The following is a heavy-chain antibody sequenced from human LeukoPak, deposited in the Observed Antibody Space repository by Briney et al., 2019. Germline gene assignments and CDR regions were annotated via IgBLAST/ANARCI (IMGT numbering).Heavy chain of an antibody. Sequence: GRSLRLSCAASGFTFSSYGMHWVRQAPGKGLEWVSAISGSGVSTYYADSVKGRFTISRDNSKNTLYLQMNSLRAEDTAVYYRAKATYSYGSYFDYWGQGTLVTVSS. CDR2: ISGSGVST. D-gene: IGHD5-18*01. V-gene: IGHV3-23*01. CDR3: AKATYSYGSYFDY. CDR1: GFTFSSYG. J-gene: IGHJ4*02.